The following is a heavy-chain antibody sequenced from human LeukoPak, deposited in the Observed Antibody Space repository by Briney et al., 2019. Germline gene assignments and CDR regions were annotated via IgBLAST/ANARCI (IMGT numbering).Heavy chain of an antibody. CDR1: GFTLGSYG. Sequence: GGSLRLSCAASGFTLGSYGMHWVRQAPGKGLEWVAVIWCDGSNKYYADSVKGRFTISRDNSKNTLYLQMNSLRAEDTAVYYCARDLYSSSWYGAFDIWGQGTMVTVSS. V-gene: IGHV3-33*01. J-gene: IGHJ3*02. CDR3: ARDLYSSSWYGAFDI. D-gene: IGHD6-13*01. CDR2: IWCDGSNK.